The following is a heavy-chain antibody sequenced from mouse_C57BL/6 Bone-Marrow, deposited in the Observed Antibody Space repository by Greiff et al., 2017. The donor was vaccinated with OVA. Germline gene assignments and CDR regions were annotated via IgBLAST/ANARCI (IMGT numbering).Heavy chain of an antibody. CDR3: ASYGNYVRSWFAY. CDR2: IWSGGST. CDR1: GFSLTSYG. V-gene: IGHV2-2*01. J-gene: IGHJ3*01. D-gene: IGHD2-1*01. Sequence: QVQLKESGPGLVQPSQSLSITCTVSGFSLTSYGVHWVRQSPGKGLEWLGVIWSGGSTDYNAAFISRLSISKDNSKSQVFFKMNSLQADATAIYYCASYGNYVRSWFAYWGQGTLVTVSA.